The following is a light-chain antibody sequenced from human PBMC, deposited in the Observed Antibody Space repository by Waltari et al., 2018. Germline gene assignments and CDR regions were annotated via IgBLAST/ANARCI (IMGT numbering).Light chain of an antibody. CDR1: QSISSG. CDR2: KAS. J-gene: IGKJ1*01. Sequence: DIQLTQSPSTLSASVADRVTITCRASQSISSGLAWYQQKPGKAPKLLIYKASSLESGVPSRFSGSGSGTEFTLTISSLQPDDFATYYCQQYNSYSWTFGQGTKVEIK. V-gene: IGKV1-5*03. CDR3: QQYNSYSWT.